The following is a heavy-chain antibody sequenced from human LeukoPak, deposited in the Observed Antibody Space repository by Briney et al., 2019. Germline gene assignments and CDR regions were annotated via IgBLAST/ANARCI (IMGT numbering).Heavy chain of an antibody. Sequence: GGSLRLSCAASGFTFSSYAMSWVRQAPGKGLEWVSAISGNGGSTYYADSVKGRFTISRDNSKNTLYLQMSSLRGEDTAVYYCVKDTVAGTPTYYFDYWGQGTLVTVSS. CDR1: GFTFSSYA. CDR3: VKDTVAGTPTYYFDY. CDR2: ISGNGGST. J-gene: IGHJ4*02. V-gene: IGHV3-23*01. D-gene: IGHD6-19*01.